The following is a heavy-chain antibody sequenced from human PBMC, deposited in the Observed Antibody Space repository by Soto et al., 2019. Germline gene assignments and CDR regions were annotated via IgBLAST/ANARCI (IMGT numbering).Heavy chain of an antibody. CDR1: GYTFTGYY. V-gene: IGHV1-2*04. CDR3: ARXRFGKSSSSYYYYGMDV. CDR2: INPNSGGT. J-gene: IGHJ6*02. Sequence: ASVQVSCKASGYTFTGYYMHWVRQAPGQGLEWMGWINPNSGGTNYAQKFQGWVTMTRDTSISTAYMELSRLRSDDTAVYYCARXRFGKSSSSYYYYGMDVWGQGTTVTVSS. D-gene: IGHD6-6*01.